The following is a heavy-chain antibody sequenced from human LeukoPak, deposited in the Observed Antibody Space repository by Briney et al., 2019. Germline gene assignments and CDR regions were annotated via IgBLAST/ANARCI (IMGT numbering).Heavy chain of an antibody. Sequence: PSETLSLXCAVSGYSISSGYYWGWIRQPPGKGLEWIGSIYHSGSTYYNPSLNNRVTISVDTSKNQFSLKLNSVTAADTSLYYCARHVVPAAQSSYMDVWGKGTTVTVSS. CDR2: IYHSGST. CDR1: GYSISSGYY. J-gene: IGHJ6*03. D-gene: IGHD2-2*01. V-gene: IGHV4-38-2*01. CDR3: ARHVVPAAQSSYMDV.